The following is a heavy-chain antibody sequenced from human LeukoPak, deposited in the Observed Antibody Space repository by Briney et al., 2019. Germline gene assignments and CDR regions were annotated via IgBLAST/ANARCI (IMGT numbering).Heavy chain of an antibody. V-gene: IGHV3-23*01. CDR2: ISGSGGST. D-gene: IGHD2-15*01. J-gene: IGHJ4*02. CDR3: ANHPYCSGGSCFPDYFDY. CDR1: GFTFSSYA. Sequence: GGSLRLSCAASGFTFSSYAMSWVRQAPGKGLEWVSAISGSGGSTYYADSVKGRFTISRDNSKDTLYLQMNSLRAEDTAVYYCANHPYCSGGSCFPDYFDYWGQGTLVTVSS.